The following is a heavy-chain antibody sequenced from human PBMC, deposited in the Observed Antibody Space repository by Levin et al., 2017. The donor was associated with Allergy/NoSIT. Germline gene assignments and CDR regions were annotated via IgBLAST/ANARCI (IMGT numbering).Heavy chain of an antibody. CDR1: GGSISSYY. J-gene: IGHJ3*02. CDR3: ARPHDYGDYDTAFDI. CDR2: IYYSGST. D-gene: IGHD4-17*01. Sequence: SETLSLTCTVSGGSISSYYWSWIRQPPGKGLEWIGYIYYSGSTNYNPSLKSRVTISVDTSKNQFSLKLSSVTAADTAVYYCARPHDYGDYDTAFDIWGQGTMVTVSS. V-gene: IGHV4-59*08.